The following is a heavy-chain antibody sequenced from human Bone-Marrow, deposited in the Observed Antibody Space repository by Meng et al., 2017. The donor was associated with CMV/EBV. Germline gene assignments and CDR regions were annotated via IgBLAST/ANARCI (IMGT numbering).Heavy chain of an antibody. J-gene: IGHJ6*02. D-gene: IGHD2-2*01. CDR1: GYTFTSYD. V-gene: IGHV1-8*03. Sequence: ASVKVSCKASGYTFTSYDINWVRQATGQGLEWMGWMNPNSGNTGYAQKFQGRVTITRNTSISTAYMELSSLRSEDTAVYYCARGPSIVVVLATWSYGMDVWGQGTTVTVSS. CDR3: ARGPSIVVVLATWSYGMDV. CDR2: MNPNSGNT.